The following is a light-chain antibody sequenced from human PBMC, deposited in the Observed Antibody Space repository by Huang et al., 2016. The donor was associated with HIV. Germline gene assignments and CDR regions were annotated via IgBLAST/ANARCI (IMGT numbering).Light chain of an antibody. Sequence: DIQMTQSPSSLSASVGDRVHITCRASQTINSYLHWYQQKPGKAPQLLIYAASNLQSGVPSRFSGGGSGTDFTLTISSLQPEDFATYYCQQTYSSPRTFGQGTKVDIK. CDR3: QQTYSSPRT. CDR1: QTINSY. J-gene: IGKJ1*01. V-gene: IGKV1-39*01. CDR2: AAS.